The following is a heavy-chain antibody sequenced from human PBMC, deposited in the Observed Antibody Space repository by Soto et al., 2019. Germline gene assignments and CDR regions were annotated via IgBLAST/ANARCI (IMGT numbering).Heavy chain of an antibody. CDR2: TYYRSKWYN. CDR1: GDSVSSNSAA. Sequence: SQTLSLTCVISGDSVSSNSAAWNWIRQSPSRGLEWLGRTYYRSKWYNDYAVSVKSRITINPDTSKNQFSLQLNSVTPEDTAVYYCARVLDYDFWSGYYKGGYYYYYGMDVWGQGTTVTVSS. D-gene: IGHD3-3*01. V-gene: IGHV6-1*01. J-gene: IGHJ6*02. CDR3: ARVLDYDFWSGYYKGGYYYYYGMDV.